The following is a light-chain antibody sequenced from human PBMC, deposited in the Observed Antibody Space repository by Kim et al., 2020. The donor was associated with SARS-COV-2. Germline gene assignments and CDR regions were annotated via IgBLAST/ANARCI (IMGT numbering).Light chain of an antibody. Sequence: VSPGERATRSCRASQSVSSILAYYQQKPGQAPRLIIYGASTTATGIPGRFSGSASGTEFTLTISSLHYEDFAVYYCQQYDNCPLTFGEGTKVDIK. CDR1: QSVSSI. CDR3: QQYDNCPLT. CDR2: GAS. V-gene: IGKV3-15*01. J-gene: IGKJ4*01.